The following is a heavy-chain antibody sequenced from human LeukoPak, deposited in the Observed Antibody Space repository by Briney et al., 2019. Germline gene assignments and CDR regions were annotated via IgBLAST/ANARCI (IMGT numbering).Heavy chain of an antibody. Sequence: SETLSLTCTVSGYSISSGYYWGWIRQPPGKGLEWIGSIYYSGSTYYNPSLKSRVTISVDTSKNQFSLKLSSVTAADTAVYYCARGRWAYDIFDFDYWGQGTLVTVSS. V-gene: IGHV4-38-2*02. CDR3: ARGRWAYDIFDFDY. D-gene: IGHD3-9*01. CDR1: GYSISSGYY. CDR2: IYYSGST. J-gene: IGHJ4*02.